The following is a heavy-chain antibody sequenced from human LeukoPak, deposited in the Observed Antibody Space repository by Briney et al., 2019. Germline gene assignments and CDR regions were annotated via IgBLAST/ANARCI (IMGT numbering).Heavy chain of an antibody. Sequence: GGSLRLSCAASGFTFDDYAMHWVRQAPGKGLEWVSGTSWNSGSIGYADSVKGRFTISRDNSKNSLYLQMNSLRTEDTALYYCAKDIFQWELVPGSVDYWGQGTLVTVSS. CDR3: AKDIFQWELVPGSVDY. CDR2: TSWNSGSI. CDR1: GFTFDDYA. V-gene: IGHV3-9*01. D-gene: IGHD1-26*01. J-gene: IGHJ4*02.